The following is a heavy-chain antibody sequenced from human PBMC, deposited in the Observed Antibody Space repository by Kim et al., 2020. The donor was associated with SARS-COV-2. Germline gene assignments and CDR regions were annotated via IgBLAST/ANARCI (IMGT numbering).Heavy chain of an antibody. CDR2: INPNSGGT. J-gene: IGHJ6*02. CDR1: GYTFTGYY. V-gene: IGHV1-2*02. Sequence: ASVKVSCKASGYTFTGYYMHWVRQAPGQGLEWMGWINPNSGGTNYAQKFQGRVTMTRDTSISTAYMELSRLRSDDTAVYYCARDRGGERITIFGHYYGMDVWGQGTTVTVSS. D-gene: IGHD3-3*01. CDR3: ARDRGGERITIFGHYYGMDV.